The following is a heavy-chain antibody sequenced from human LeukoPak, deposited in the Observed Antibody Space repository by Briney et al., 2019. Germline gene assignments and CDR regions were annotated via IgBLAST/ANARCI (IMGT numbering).Heavy chain of an antibody. CDR1: GGSISSYY. V-gene: IGHV4-59*01. CDR2: IYYSGST. CDR3: AREGSPGGDDYGDYGGLFDY. Sequence: SETLSLTCTVSGGSISSYYWSWIRQLPGKGLEWIGYIYYSGSTNYNPSLKSRVTISVDTSKNQFSLKLSSVTAADTAVYYCAREGSPGGDDYGDYGGLFDYWGQGTLVTVSS. D-gene: IGHD4-17*01. J-gene: IGHJ4*02.